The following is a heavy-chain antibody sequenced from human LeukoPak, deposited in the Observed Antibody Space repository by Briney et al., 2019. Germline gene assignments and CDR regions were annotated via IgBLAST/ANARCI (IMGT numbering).Heavy chain of an antibody. CDR1: GGSFSGYY. CDR2: INHSGKS. Sequence: PSETLSLTCAVSGGSFSGYYWSWIRQPPGKRLQWIGEINHSGKSDYNPSLKSRLTMSVDTSQNQFSLKLKSVTAADTAVYYCARMRSFLRYFDAGNFDNWGQGIRVTVSS. J-gene: IGHJ4*01. V-gene: IGHV4-34*01. CDR3: ARMRSFLRYFDAGNFDN. D-gene: IGHD3-9*01.